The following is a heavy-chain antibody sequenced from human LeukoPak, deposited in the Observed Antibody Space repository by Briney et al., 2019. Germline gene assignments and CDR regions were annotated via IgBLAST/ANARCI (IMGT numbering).Heavy chain of an antibody. Sequence: ASVKVSCKASGYTFTSYYMHWVRQAPGQGLEWMGWINPNSGGTNYAQKFQGRVTMTRDTSISTAYMELSRLRSDDTAVYYCARTSYDFWSGYSNFDYWGQGTLVTVSS. J-gene: IGHJ4*02. D-gene: IGHD3-3*01. V-gene: IGHV1-2*02. CDR3: ARTSYDFWSGYSNFDY. CDR1: GYTFTSYY. CDR2: INPNSGGT.